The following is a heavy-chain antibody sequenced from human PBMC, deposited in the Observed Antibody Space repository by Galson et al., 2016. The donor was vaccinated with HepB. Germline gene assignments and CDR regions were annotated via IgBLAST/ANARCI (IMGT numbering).Heavy chain of an antibody. CDR2: IYNSGNN. V-gene: IGHV4-59*01. CDR1: GGSISDYY. CDR3: SATTTGLHAW. J-gene: IGHJ4*02. D-gene: IGHD1-1*01. Sequence: ETLSLTCTVSGGSISDYYCSWIRQSPGKGLEWIGHIYNSGNNKYNPSLESRVTISVDTSKNQFFLDVNSVTAADTAIYYCSATTTGLHAWWGQGNLVTVSS.